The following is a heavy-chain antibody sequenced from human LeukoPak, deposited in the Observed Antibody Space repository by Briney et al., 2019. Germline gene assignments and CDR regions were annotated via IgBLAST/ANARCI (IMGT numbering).Heavy chain of an antibody. CDR1: GGSISSGDSH. J-gene: IGHJ2*01. Sequence: PSETLSLTCTVSGGSISSGDSHWSWILQPPGKGLEWIGYIFYSGNIYYNPSLKSRLTISLDMSKNQFSLKLSSVTAADTAVYYCARAPGVAEVGRLDLWGRGTLVTVSS. V-gene: IGHV4-30-4*01. CDR2: IFYSGNI. D-gene: IGHD7-27*01. CDR3: ARAPGVAEVGRLDL.